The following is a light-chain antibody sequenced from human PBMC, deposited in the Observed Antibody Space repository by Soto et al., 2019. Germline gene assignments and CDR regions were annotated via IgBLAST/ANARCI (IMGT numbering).Light chain of an antibody. Sequence: EIVMTQSPATLSVSPVERVTLSCRASQSVSSNLAWYQQKVGQAPRLLIYGASSRATGIPDRFSGSGSGTEFTLTISSLQPDDFATYYCQQYNSYSWTFGQGTKVDI. CDR2: GAS. V-gene: IGKV3D-15*01. CDR1: QSVSSN. J-gene: IGKJ1*01. CDR3: QQYNSYSWT.